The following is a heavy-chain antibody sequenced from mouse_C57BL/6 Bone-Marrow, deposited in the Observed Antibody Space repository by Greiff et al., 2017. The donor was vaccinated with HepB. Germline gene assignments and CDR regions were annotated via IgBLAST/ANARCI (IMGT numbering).Heavy chain of an antibody. CDR1: GYTFTSYW. J-gene: IGHJ3*01. Sequence: QVQLQQPGAELVKPGASVKLSCKASGYTFTSYWMHWVKQRPGQGLEWIGMIHPNSGSTNYNEKFKSKATLTVDKSSSTAYMQLSSLTSEDSAVYYCARSGYDYDDGSFAYWGQGTLVTVSA. CDR2: IHPNSGST. V-gene: IGHV1-64*01. CDR3: ARSGYDYDDGSFAY. D-gene: IGHD2-4*01.